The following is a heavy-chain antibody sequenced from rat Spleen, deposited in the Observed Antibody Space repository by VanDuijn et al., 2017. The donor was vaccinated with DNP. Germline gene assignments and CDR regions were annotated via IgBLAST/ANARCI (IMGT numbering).Heavy chain of an antibody. CDR3: ARPNYGPDY. D-gene: IGHD1-11*01. CDR2: ISYDGSST. Sequence: EVQLVESGGGLVQPGRSLKLSCAASGFTFSDYNMAWVRQAPKKGLEWVATISYDGSSTYYRDSVKGRFTISRDNAKSTLYLQMDSLRSEDTATYYCARPNYGPDYWGQGVMVTVSS. J-gene: IGHJ2*01. CDR1: GFTFSDYN. V-gene: IGHV5-7*01.